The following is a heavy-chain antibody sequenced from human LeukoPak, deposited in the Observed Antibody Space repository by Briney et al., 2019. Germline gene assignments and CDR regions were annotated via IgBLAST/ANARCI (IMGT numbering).Heavy chain of an antibody. Sequence: GGSLSLSCAASGFTFSNAWMNWVRQAPGKGLEWVGRIKSKTDGETTDYTAPVKGRFTISRDDSKNTLYLQMNSLKSEDTAMYYCTTRPYSSSSPDYWGQGTVVTVSS. CDR3: TTRPYSSSSPDY. J-gene: IGHJ4*02. CDR1: GFTFSNAW. D-gene: IGHD6-6*01. V-gene: IGHV3-15*01. CDR2: IKSKTDGETT.